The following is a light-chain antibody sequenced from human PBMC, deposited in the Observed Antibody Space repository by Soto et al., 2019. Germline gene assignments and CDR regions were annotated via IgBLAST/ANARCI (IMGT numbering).Light chain of an antibody. V-gene: IGKV1-9*01. CDR3: QQLDSYPRT. Sequence: IQLTQSPSSLSASVGDRVTITCRASQGISSYLAWYQQKPGKAPKLLIYAASTLQSGVPSRFSGSGSGTEFTLTIGSLQPEDFATYYCQQLDSYPRTFGPGTKVDIK. J-gene: IGKJ3*01. CDR1: QGISSY. CDR2: AAS.